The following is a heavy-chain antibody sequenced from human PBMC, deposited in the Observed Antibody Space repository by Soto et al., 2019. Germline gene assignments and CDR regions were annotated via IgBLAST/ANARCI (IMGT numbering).Heavy chain of an antibody. CDR1: GFTFSSYW. D-gene: IGHD3-10*01. CDR3: ARAARGDQYYYYYYMDV. Sequence: GGSLRLSCAASGFTFSSYWMHWVRQAPGKGLVWVSRINSDGSSTSYADSVKGRFTISRDNAKNTLYLQMNSLRAEDTAVYYCARAARGDQYYYYYYMDVWGKGTTVTVSS. CDR2: INSDGSST. J-gene: IGHJ6*03. V-gene: IGHV3-74*01.